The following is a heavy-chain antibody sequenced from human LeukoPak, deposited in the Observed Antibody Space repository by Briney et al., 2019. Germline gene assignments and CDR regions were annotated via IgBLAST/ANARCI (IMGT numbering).Heavy chain of an antibody. D-gene: IGHD3-10*01. CDR1: GFTVSSNY. CDR2: IYSGGST. V-gene: IGHV3-53*01. J-gene: IGHJ3*02. CDR3: AKDFRYHYGSGSPI. Sequence: PGGSLRLSCAASGFTVSSNYMSWVRQAPGKGLEWVSVIYSGGSTYYADSVKGRFTISRDNSKNTLYLQMNSLRAEDTAVYYCAKDFRYHYGSGSPIWGQGTMVTVSS.